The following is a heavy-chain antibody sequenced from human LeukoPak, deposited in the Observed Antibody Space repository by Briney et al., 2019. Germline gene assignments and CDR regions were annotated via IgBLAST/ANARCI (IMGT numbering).Heavy chain of an antibody. CDR3: ARGLRFLEWLSSYFDY. Sequence: SETLSLTCTVSGGSISSGGYYWSWIRQHPGKGLEWIGYIYYSGSTYYNPSLKSRVTISVDTSKNQSSLKLSSVTAADTAVYYCARGLRFLEWLSSYFDYWGQGTLVTVSS. V-gene: IGHV4-31*03. J-gene: IGHJ4*02. D-gene: IGHD3-3*01. CDR1: GGSISSGGYY. CDR2: IYYSGST.